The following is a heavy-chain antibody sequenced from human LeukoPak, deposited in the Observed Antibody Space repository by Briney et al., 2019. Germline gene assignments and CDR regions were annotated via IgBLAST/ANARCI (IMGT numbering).Heavy chain of an antibody. CDR2: IIPILGIA. CDR1: GYTFTSYG. V-gene: IGHV1-69*04. CDR3: ARGTRPLGYAFDI. Sequence: ASVKVSCKASGYTFTSYGISWVRQAPGQGLEWMGRIIPILGIANYAQKFQGRVTITADKSTSTAYMELSSLRSEDTAVYYCARGTRPLGYAFDIWGQGTMVTVSS. J-gene: IGHJ3*02. D-gene: IGHD7-27*01.